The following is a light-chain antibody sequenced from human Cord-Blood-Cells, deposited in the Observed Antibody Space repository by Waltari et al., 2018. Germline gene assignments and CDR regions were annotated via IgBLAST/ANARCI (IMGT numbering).Light chain of an antibody. J-gene: IGLJ1*01. CDR1: SSDVGSFNL. CDR3: CSYAGSSTYV. Sequence: QPALTQPASVSGSPGHAITLSCTGTSSDVGSFNLVSWYQQHPGKAPKLMIYEGSKRPSGVSNRFSGSKSGNTASLTISGLQAEDEADYYCCSYAGSSTYVFGTGTKVTVL. CDR2: EGS. V-gene: IGLV2-23*01.